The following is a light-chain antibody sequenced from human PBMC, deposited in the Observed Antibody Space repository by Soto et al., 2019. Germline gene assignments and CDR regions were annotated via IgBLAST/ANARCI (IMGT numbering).Light chain of an antibody. CDR1: SSDVGGYNF. CDR2: DVT. J-gene: IGLJ2*01. CDR3: SSYAGSSVPVA. V-gene: IGLV2-8*01. Sequence: QSALTQPPSASGSPGQSVTISCTGASSDVGGYNFVSWYQQHPGKAPKLVIYDVTKRPSGVPDRFSGSKSGNTASLTVSGLQADDEADYYCSSYAGSSVPVAFGGGPKLTVL.